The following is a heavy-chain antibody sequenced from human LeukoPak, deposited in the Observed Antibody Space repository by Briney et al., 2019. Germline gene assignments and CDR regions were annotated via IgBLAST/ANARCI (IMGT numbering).Heavy chain of an antibody. Sequence: SETLSLTCTVSGGSISSGTHYYNWIRQPPGKGLEWIGEINHSGSTNYNASLKSRVTISVDTSKNLFSLKLSSVTAADTSVYYCARGFGDYGANGGVEYDYWGQGTLVTVSS. J-gene: IGHJ4*02. V-gene: IGHV4-39*07. CDR2: INHSGST. D-gene: IGHD4-17*01. CDR1: GGSISSGTHY. CDR3: ARGFGDYGANGGVEYDY.